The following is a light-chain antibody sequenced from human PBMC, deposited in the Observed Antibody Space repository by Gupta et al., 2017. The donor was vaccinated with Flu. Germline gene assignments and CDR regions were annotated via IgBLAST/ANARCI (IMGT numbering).Light chain of an antibody. CDR3: QQYNSSNPWT. J-gene: IGKJ1*01. Sequence: DIQMTQSPSTLSASVGDRVTITCRASQSISSWLAWYQQKPGKAPKLLIYKASSLESGVPSRFSGSGSGTEFTLTISSLQPDDFAIYYCQQYNSSNPWTFGQGTKVEIK. CDR2: KAS. V-gene: IGKV1-5*03. CDR1: QSISSW.